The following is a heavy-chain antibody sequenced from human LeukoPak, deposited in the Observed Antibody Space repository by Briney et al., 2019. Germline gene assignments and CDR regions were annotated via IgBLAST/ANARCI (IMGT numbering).Heavy chain of an antibody. CDR1: GGSISSYY. J-gene: IGHJ4*02. D-gene: IGHD6-13*01. Sequence: SETLSLTCTVSGGSISSYYWSWIRQPPGKGLEWIGYIYYSASTNYNPSLKSRVTISVDTSKNQFSLKLSSVTAADTAVYYCARDRSSWYFADWGQGTLVTVSS. CDR2: IYYSAST. V-gene: IGHV4-59*01. CDR3: ARDRSSWYFAD.